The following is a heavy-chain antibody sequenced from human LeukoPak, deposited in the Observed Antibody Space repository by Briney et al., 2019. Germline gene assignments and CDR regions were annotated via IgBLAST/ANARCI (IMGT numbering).Heavy chain of an antibody. CDR2: ISGSGGST. CDR1: GFTFSSYA. V-gene: IGHV3-23*01. Sequence: GSLRLSCAASGFTFSSYAMSWVRQAPGKGLEWVSGISGSGGSTYYADSVKGRFTISRDNSKNTLYLQMNSLRAEDTAVYYCAKGYCRGISCYSDYWGQGTLVTVSS. D-gene: IGHD2-2*02. J-gene: IGHJ4*02. CDR3: AKGYCRGISCYSDY.